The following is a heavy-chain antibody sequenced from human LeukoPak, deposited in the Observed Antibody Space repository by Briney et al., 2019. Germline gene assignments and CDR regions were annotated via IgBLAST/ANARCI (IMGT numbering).Heavy chain of an antibody. Sequence: SETLSLTCTVSGGSISSYYWTWIRQPPGKGLEWLGYIYYSGSTNYNPSLKSRVTISVDTSKNQFSLKLSSVTAADTAVYYCARLLVDTAPFQHWGQGTLVTVSS. CDR2: IYYSGST. D-gene: IGHD5-18*01. V-gene: IGHV4-59*01. CDR1: GGSISSYY. J-gene: IGHJ1*01. CDR3: ARLLVDTAPFQH.